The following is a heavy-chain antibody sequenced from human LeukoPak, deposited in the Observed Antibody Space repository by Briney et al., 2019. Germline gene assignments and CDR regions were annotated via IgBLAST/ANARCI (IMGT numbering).Heavy chain of an antibody. D-gene: IGHD3-16*01. J-gene: IGHJ4*02. CDR3: ARDGFGTGSN. CDR1: GLTFSNYW. CDR2: IKQDGSEK. Sequence: GGSLRLSCAASGLTFSNYWMDWVRQAPGKGLEWVANIKQDGSEKNYVDSVKGRFIISRHNAKNSLYLQMNTLRADDTAVYYCARDGFGTGSNWGQGTLVTVSS. V-gene: IGHV3-7*03.